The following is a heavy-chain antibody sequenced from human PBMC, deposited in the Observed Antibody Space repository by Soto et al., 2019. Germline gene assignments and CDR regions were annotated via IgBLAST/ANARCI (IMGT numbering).Heavy chain of an antibody. V-gene: IGHV1-2*04. D-gene: IGHD4-17*01. J-gene: IGHJ5*02. CDR3: ARGSGGDYDNWFDP. Sequence: QVQLVQSGAEVKKPGASVKVSCKASGYTFTGYYMHWVRQAPGQGLEWLGWINPTSGGTNYAQKFQGWVPMTRDTSISTAYMELSRLRSDDTAVYYCARGSGGDYDNWFDPWGQGTLVTVSS. CDR2: INPTSGGT. CDR1: GYTFTGYY.